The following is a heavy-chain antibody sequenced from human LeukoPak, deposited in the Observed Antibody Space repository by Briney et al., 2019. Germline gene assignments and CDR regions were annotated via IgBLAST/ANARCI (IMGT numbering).Heavy chain of an antibody. J-gene: IGHJ4*02. CDR1: GASISSGGYY. CDR2: IYYRGST. V-gene: IGHV4-31*02. CDR3: TRDQGGVIGYDPFYYDY. Sequence: SLSHTCTVPGASISSGGYYWSWVRQHPGNDLEWIGHIYYRGSTSYNPSLMSRVTISVDTSKNQFSLILSSVTGADTAVYYCTRDQGGVIGYDPFYYDYWGEGTLVTVSS. D-gene: IGHD3-10*01.